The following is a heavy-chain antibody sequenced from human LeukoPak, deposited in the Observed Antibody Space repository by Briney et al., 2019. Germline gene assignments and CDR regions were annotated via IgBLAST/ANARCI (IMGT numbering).Heavy chain of an antibody. D-gene: IGHD2/OR15-2a*01. Sequence: PGGSLRLSCAAPGFTFSRNEMNWVRQAPGKGLEWVSYISGSGSTIYYADSVKGRFTISRDNAKNSLYLQMNGLRAEDTALYYCARGDTSLQRNDALDIWGQGTMVSVSS. CDR3: ARGDTSLQRNDALDI. CDR1: GFTFSRNE. V-gene: IGHV3-48*03. J-gene: IGHJ3*02. CDR2: ISGSGSTI.